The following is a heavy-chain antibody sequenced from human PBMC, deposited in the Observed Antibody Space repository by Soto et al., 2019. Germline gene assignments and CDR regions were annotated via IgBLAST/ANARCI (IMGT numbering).Heavy chain of an antibody. V-gene: IGHV3-33*01. J-gene: IGHJ6*02. CDR1: GFTFSSYG. D-gene: IGHD4-4*01. CDR2: IWYDGSNK. Sequence: GGSLRLSCAPSGFTFSSYGMHWVRQAPGKGLEWVAIIWYDGSNKYYADSVKGRFTISRDNSKKTLYLQMNSLRAEDTAVYYCARDQGTVDTFFYYYAVDVWGQGPTVTVSS. CDR3: ARDQGTVDTFFYYYAVDV.